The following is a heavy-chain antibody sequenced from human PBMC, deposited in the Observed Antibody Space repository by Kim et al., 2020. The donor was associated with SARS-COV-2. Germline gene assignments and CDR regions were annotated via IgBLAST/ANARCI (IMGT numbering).Heavy chain of an antibody. CDR3: ARVSSTSRTFDY. Sequence: NYAQKLQGRVTMTTDTSTSTAYMELRSLRSDDTAVYYCARVSSTSRTFDYWGQGTLVTVSS. V-gene: IGHV1-18*01. D-gene: IGHD2-2*01. J-gene: IGHJ4*02.